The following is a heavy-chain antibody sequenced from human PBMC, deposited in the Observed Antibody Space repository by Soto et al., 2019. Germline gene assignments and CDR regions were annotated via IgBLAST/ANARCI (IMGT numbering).Heavy chain of an antibody. D-gene: IGHD4-17*01. V-gene: IGHV3-30-3*01. CDR1: GFTLSSYA. CDR3: AREATVTDH. J-gene: IGHJ4*02. CDR2: ISYDGSNK. Sequence: GGSLRLSCAASGFTLSSYAMHWVRQAPGKGLEWVAVISYDGSNKYYADSVKGRFTISRDNSKNTLYLQMNSLRAEDTAVYYCAREATVTDHWGQGTLVTVSS.